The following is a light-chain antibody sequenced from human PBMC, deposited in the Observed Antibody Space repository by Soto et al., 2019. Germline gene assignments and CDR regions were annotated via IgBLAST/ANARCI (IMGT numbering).Light chain of an antibody. Sequence: DIQITLSPSSLSASVGDRVTITCQASQNINNYLNWYQQKPGRAPKLLIYDASNLEAGVPSRFRGSGSGTDFTFTISRLQPEDIATYYCQQYENLPTFGQGTRLEIK. J-gene: IGKJ5*01. CDR1: QNINNY. CDR2: DAS. V-gene: IGKV1-33*01. CDR3: QQYENLPT.